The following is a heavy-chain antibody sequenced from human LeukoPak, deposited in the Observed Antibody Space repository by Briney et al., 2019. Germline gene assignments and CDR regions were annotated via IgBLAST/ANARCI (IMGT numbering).Heavy chain of an antibody. Sequence: SQTLSLTCAVSGGSISSGSYYWSWVRQPAGKGLEWIGRIYTSGSTNYNPSLKSRVTISVDTSKNQFSLKLSSVTAADTAVYYCARVEYGSYYDSSGYPFDYWGQGTLVTVSS. J-gene: IGHJ4*02. V-gene: IGHV4-61*02. CDR1: GGSISSGSYY. CDR3: ARVEYGSYYDSSGYPFDY. CDR2: IYTSGST. D-gene: IGHD3-22*01.